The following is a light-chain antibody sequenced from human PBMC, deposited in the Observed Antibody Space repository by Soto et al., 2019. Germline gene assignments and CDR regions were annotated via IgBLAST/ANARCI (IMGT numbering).Light chain of an antibody. J-gene: IGKJ2*01. Sequence: DIVMTQCPDSLAVSLGERATINCKSSQSVLYSSNNKNYLAWFQQKPGQPPKLLIYWASTRDSGVPDRFSGSGSGTEFTLTISSLQAEDVAIYYCQQYYTVPYTFGQGTKLEIK. V-gene: IGKV4-1*01. CDR3: QQYYTVPYT. CDR2: WAS. CDR1: QSVLYSSNNKNY.